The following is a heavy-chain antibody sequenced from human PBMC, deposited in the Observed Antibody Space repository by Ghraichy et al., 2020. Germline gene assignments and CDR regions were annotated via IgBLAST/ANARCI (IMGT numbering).Heavy chain of an antibody. CDR1: GYSFTSYW. D-gene: IGHD2-21*02. J-gene: IGHJ3*02. CDR2: IYPGDSDT. Sequence: GESLNISCKGSGYSFTSYWIGWVRQMSGKGLEWMGIIYPGDSDTRYSPSFQGQVTISADKSISTAYLQWSSLKASDTAMYYCASPYCGGDCYSLGAFDIWGQGTMVTVSS. V-gene: IGHV5-51*01. CDR3: ASPYCGGDCYSLGAFDI.